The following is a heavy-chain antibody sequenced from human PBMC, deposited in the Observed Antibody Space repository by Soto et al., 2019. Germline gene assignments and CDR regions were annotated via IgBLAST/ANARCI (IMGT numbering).Heavy chain of an antibody. J-gene: IGHJ6*02. Sequence: QVQLVESGGGVVQPGRSLRLSCTASGFTFSSYAMHWVRQAPGKGLEWVAVISYDGNNKYYADSVKGRFTISRDNSKNTLYLQMNSLRAEDTAVYYCARDTDGGVDVGGQGTTVTVSS. CDR1: GFTFSSYA. CDR3: ARDTDGGVDV. CDR2: ISYDGNNK. V-gene: IGHV3-30-3*01.